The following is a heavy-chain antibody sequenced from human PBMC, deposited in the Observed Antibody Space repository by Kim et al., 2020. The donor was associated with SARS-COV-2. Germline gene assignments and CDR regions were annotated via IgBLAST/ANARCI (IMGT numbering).Heavy chain of an antibody. D-gene: IGHD6-19*01. V-gene: IGHV3-7*04. J-gene: IGHJ4*02. CDR2: IKQDGSEK. CDR1: GFTFSSYW. Sequence: GGSLRLSCAASGFTFSSYWMSWVRQAPGKGLEWVANIKQDGSEKYYVDSVKGRFTISRDNAKNSLYLQMNSLRAEDTAVYYCARGPSIAVAGTFDYWGQGTLVTVSS. CDR3: ARGPSIAVAGTFDY.